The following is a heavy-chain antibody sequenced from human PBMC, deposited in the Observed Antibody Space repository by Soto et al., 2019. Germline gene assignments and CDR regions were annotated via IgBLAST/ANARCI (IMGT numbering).Heavy chain of an antibody. V-gene: IGHV1-18*01. CDR1: GYTFTSYG. J-gene: IGHJ4*02. Sequence: ASVKVSCKASGYTFTSYGISWVRQAPGQGLEWMGWISAYNGNTNYAQKLQGRVTMTTDTSTSTAYMELRSLRSDDTAVYYCARVQDIVVVPAAMRYFDYWGQGTLVSVPQ. D-gene: IGHD2-2*01. CDR3: ARVQDIVVVPAAMRYFDY. CDR2: ISAYNGNT.